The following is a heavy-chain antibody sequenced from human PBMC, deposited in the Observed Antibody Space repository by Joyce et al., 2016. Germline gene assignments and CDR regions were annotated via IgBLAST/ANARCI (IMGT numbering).Heavy chain of an antibody. CDR3: ARVDAARGIATAQPLY. J-gene: IGHJ4*02. D-gene: IGHD3-9*01. Sequence: QVQLQESGPGLVKPSQTLSLTCTVPGGSISSGGYSWNWIRQYPGKGLEWIGYIHYSGSAYYNPSLKSRITISVDTSKNQFSLKLSSVTAADTAVYYCARVDAARGIATAQPLYWGQGTLVTVSS. CDR1: GGSISSGGYS. V-gene: IGHV4-31*03. CDR2: IHYSGSA.